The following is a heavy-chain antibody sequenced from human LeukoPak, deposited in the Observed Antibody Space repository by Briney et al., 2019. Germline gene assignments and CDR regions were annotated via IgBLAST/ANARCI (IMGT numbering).Heavy chain of an antibody. CDR2: IYSGGST. J-gene: IGHJ4*02. V-gene: IGHV3-53*01. Sequence: GGSLRLSCAASGFTVSSNYMSWVRQAPGKGLGWVSVIYSGGSTYYADSVKGRFTISRDNSKNTLYLQMNSLRVEDTAVYYCARETRTGWYYFDYWGQGTLVTVSS. CDR3: ARETRTGWYYFDY. D-gene: IGHD2-2*01. CDR1: GFTVSSNY.